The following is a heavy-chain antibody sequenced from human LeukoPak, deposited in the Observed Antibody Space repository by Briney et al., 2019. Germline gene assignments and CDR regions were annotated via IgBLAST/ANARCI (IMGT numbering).Heavy chain of an antibody. J-gene: IGHJ4*02. D-gene: IGHD3-22*01. Sequence: XXAXGXGLEWVSGISCSGGSTYYADSVKGRFTISRDNSKNTLYLQMNSLRAEDTAVYYCAKDYYDSSGYLYFDYWGQGTLVTVSS. CDR3: AKDYYDSSGYLYFDY. CDR2: ISCSGGST. V-gene: IGHV3-23*01.